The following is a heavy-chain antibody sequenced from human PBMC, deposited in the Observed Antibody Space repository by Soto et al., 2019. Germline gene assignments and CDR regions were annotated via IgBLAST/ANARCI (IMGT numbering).Heavy chain of an antibody. CDR1: GFTFTDYA. J-gene: IGHJ4*02. D-gene: IGHD2-2*01. Sequence: EVRLLESGGGLVPPGGSLRLSCAASGFTFTDYAMSWVRQAPGKGLECVSVIGGRGGHTYYADSVKGRLTISKDNSKNTVYIEMNSLAAEDTALYFCAKGRSFLFTSYAATFAFWGLGILVTVSS. CDR2: IGGRGGHT. V-gene: IGHV3-23*01. CDR3: AKGRSFLFTSYAATFAF.